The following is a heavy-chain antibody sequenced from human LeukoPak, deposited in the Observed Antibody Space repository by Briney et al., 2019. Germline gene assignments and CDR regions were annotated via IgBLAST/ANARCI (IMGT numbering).Heavy chain of an antibody. J-gene: IGHJ4*02. V-gene: IGHV7-4-1*02. D-gene: IGHD5-18*01. CDR3: ARDGGGGYSYGEIDY. CDR1: GYTFTSYY. CDR2: INTNTGNP. Sequence: ASVKVSCKASGYTFTSYYMHWVRQAPGQGLEWMGWINTNTGNPTYAQGFTGRFVFSLDTSVSTAYLQISSLKAEDTAVYYCARDGGGGYSYGEIDYWGQGTLVTVSS.